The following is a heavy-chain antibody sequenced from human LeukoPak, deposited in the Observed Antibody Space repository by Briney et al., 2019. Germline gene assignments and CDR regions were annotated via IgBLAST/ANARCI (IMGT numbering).Heavy chain of an antibody. Sequence: SETLSLTCTVSGGSISSYYWSWIRQPPGKGQEWIGYIYYSESTNYNPSLKSRVTISVDTSKNHFSLKLSSVTAADTAVYYCATSVGSGYYPTTLDYWGQGTLVTVSS. CDR3: ATSVGSGYYPTTLDY. D-gene: IGHD3-22*01. CDR2: IYYSEST. J-gene: IGHJ4*02. CDR1: GGSISSYY. V-gene: IGHV4-59*08.